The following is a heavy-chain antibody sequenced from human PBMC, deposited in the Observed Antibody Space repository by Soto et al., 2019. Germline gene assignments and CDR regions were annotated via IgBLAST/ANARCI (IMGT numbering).Heavy chain of an antibody. J-gene: IGHJ5*02. V-gene: IGHV4-31*03. D-gene: IGHD3-9*01. CDR2: IYYSGST. CDR1: GGSISSGGYY. Sequence: ASETLSLTCTVSGGSISSGGYYWSWIRQHPGKGLEWIGYIYYSGSTYYNPSLKSRVTISVDTSKNQFSLKLSSVTAADTAVYYCARMAADYDILTGYHPNWFDPWGQGTLVTVSS. CDR3: ARMAADYDILTGYHPNWFDP.